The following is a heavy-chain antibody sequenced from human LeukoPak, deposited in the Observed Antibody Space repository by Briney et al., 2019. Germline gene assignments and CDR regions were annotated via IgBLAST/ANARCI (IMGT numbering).Heavy chain of an antibody. CDR2: IWYDGSNK. D-gene: IGHD3-22*01. CDR3: AKDPPYYYDSSGQTFDY. J-gene: IGHJ4*02. V-gene: IGHV3-30*02. Sequence: GGSLRLSCAASGFTFSSYGMHWVRQAPGKGLEWVAFIWYDGSNKYYADSVKGRFTISRDNSKNTLYLQMNSLRAEDTAVYYCAKDPPYYYDSSGQTFDYWGQGTLVTVSS. CDR1: GFTFSSYG.